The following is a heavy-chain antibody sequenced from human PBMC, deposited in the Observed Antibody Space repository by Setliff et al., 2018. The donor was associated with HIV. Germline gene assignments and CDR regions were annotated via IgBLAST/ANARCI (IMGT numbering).Heavy chain of an antibody. CDR3: ARGASSSWYYFDY. CDR2: ISSSSRTI. CDR1: GFTFSDYS. Sequence: GGSLRLSCTASGFTFSDYSMSWIRQAPGKGLEWVSYISSSSRTIHHSDSVKGRFTIYRDNAKNSLYLQMNSLRAEDTAVYYCARGASSSWYYFDYWGQGALVTVSS. V-gene: IGHV3-11*04. J-gene: IGHJ4*02. D-gene: IGHD6-13*01.